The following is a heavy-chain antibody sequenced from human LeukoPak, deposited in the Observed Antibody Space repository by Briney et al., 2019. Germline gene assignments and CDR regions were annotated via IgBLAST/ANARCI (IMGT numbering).Heavy chain of an antibody. J-gene: IGHJ4*02. CDR2: IYYSGST. D-gene: IGHD3-3*01. CDR3: ARNLRGDFWSGSVVDY. Sequence: PSETLSLTCTVSGGSISSSSYYWGWIRQPPGKGLEWIGSIYYSGSTYYNPSLKSRVTISVDTSKNQFSLKLSSVTAADTAVYYCARNLRGDFWSGSVVDYWGQGTLVTVSS. V-gene: IGHV4-39*07. CDR1: GGSISSSSYY.